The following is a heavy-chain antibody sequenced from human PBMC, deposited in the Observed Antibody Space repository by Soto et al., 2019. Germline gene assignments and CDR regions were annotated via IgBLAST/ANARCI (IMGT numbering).Heavy chain of an antibody. J-gene: IGHJ4*02. V-gene: IGHV3-23*01. CDR3: AREGYDDFSSRPFSGYFDF. D-gene: IGHD3-3*01. CDR2: ISGSGGST. Sequence: PGGSLRLSCAASGFTFSSYAMSWVRQAPGKGLEWVSAISGSGGSTYYADSVKGRFTISRDNSKNTLYLQMNSLRVEDMAVYYCAREGYDDFSSRPFSGYFDFWGQGTLVTVSS. CDR1: GFTFSSYA.